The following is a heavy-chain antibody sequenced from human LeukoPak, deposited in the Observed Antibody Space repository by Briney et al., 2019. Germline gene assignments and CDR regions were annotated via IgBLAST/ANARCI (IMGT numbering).Heavy chain of an antibody. CDR3: ASGTTVVTPNYYYYGMDV. D-gene: IGHD4-23*01. Sequence: GGSLRLSCAASGFTVSSNYMSWVRQAPGKGLEWVSVIYSGGSTYCADSVKGRFTISRDNSKNTLYLQMNSLRAEDTAVYYCASGTTVVTPNYYYYGMDVWGQGTTVTVSS. CDR2: IYSGGST. V-gene: IGHV3-53*01. J-gene: IGHJ6*02. CDR1: GFTVSSNY.